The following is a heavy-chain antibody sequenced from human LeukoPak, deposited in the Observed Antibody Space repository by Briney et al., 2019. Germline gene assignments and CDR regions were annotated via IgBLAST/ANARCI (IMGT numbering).Heavy chain of an antibody. J-gene: IGHJ4*02. CDR2: IWYDGSNK. Sequence: GGSLRLSCAASGFTFSSYGMHWVRQAPGKGLEWVAVIWYDGSNKYYADSVKGRFTISRDNSKNTLYLQVNSLRAEDTAVYYCARERFLEWYYFDYWGQGTLVTVSS. V-gene: IGHV3-33*01. CDR1: GFTFSSYG. D-gene: IGHD3-3*01. CDR3: ARERFLEWYYFDY.